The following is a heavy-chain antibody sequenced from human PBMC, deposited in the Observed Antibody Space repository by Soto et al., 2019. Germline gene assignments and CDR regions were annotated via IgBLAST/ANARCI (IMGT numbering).Heavy chain of an antibody. V-gene: IGHV1-2*04. CDR3: ARDSFTSVGVLAGEYYYYFYGMDV. D-gene: IGHD3-3*01. CDR1: GYTSTGYY. J-gene: IGHJ6*02. Sequence: ASVKVSCKASGYTSTGYYMHWVQQAPGQGLEWMGWINPNSGGTNYAQKFQGWVAMTRDTSISTAYMELSRLRSDDTAVYYCARDSFTSVGVLAGEYYYYFYGMDVWGQGTTVTVSS. CDR2: INPNSGGT.